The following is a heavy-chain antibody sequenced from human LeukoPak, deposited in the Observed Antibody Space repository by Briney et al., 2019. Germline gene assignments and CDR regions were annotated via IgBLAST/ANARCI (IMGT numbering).Heavy chain of an antibody. Sequence: ASAKVSCKASGYTLTGYGISWVRQAPGQGLEWMGWISIYNGNTNYAPKYQGRVTMTTDTSTNTAYMELRSLRSDDTAVYYCARASSISVAPRAYWGQGSLVTVSS. J-gene: IGHJ4*02. CDR3: ARASSISVAPRAY. CDR2: ISIYNGNT. CDR1: GYTLTGYG. V-gene: IGHV1-18*01. D-gene: IGHD6-19*01.